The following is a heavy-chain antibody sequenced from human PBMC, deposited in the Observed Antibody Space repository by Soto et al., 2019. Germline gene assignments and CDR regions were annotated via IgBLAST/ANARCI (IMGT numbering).Heavy chain of an antibody. CDR2: IYYSGST. CDR3: ARSRTGSGWVHGEFDY. CDR1: GGSISSYY. Sequence: PSETLSLTCTVSGGSISSYYWSWIRQPPGKGLEWIGYIYYSGSTNYNPSLKSRVTISVDTSKNQFSLKLSSVTAADTAVYYCARSRTGSGWVHGEFDYSGQGTLVTVSS. V-gene: IGHV4-59*01. J-gene: IGHJ4*02. D-gene: IGHD6-19*01.